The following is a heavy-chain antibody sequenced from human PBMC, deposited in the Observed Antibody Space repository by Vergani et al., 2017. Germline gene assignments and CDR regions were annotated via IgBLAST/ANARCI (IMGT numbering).Heavy chain of an antibody. J-gene: IGHJ1*01. CDR2: MSGSGGST. CDR3: AKDSGGQLFAPEYFQH. D-gene: IGHD6-6*01. Sequence: EVQLLESGGGLVQPGGSLRLSCAASGFTFSSYAMSWVRQAPGKGLEWVSAMSGSGGSTYYADSVKGRFTISRDNSKNTLYLQMNSLRAEDTAVYYCAKDSGGQLFAPEYFQHWGQGTLVTVSS. CDR1: GFTFSSYA. V-gene: IGHV3-23*01.